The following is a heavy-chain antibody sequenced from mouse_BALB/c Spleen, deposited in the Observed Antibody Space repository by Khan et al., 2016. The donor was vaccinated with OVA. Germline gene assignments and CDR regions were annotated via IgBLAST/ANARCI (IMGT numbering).Heavy chain of an antibody. CDR3: ARGNYYGYYFDY. J-gene: IGHJ2*01. CDR1: GYSITSGYA. D-gene: IGHD1-1*01. V-gene: IGHV3-2*02. Sequence: EVKLLESGPGLVKPSQSLSLTCTVTGYSITSGYAWNWLRQFPGNKLEWMGYISYSGVTSYTPSLKSRISITRDTSKNQFFLQLNSVTTEDTATYYCARGNYYGYYFDYWGKGTTLTVSS. CDR2: ISYSGVT.